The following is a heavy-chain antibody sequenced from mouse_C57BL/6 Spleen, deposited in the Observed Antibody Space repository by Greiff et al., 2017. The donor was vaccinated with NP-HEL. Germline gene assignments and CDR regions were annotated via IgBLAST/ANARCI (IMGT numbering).Heavy chain of an antibody. V-gene: IGHV1-15*01. CDR2: IDPETGGT. J-gene: IGHJ3*01. Sequence: QVQLKESGAELVRPGASVTLSCKASGYTFTDYEMHWVKQTPVHGLEWIGAIDPETGGTAYNQKFKGKAILTADKSSSTAYMELRSLTSEDSAVYYCTRPGYWGQGTLVTVSA. CDR1: GYTFTDYE. CDR3: TRPGY.